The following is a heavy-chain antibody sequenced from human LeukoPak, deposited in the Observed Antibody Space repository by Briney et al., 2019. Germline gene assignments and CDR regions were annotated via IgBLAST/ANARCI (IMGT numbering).Heavy chain of an antibody. V-gene: IGHV4-34*01. Sequence: PSETLSLTCAVYGGSFSGYYWSWIRQPPGKGLEWIGEINHSGSTNYNPSLKSRVTISVDTSKNQFSLKLSSVTAADTAVYYCARGPRYYGSGKGYFDYWGQGTPVTVSS. CDR2: INHSGST. CDR3: ARGPRYYGSGKGYFDY. CDR1: GGSFSGYY. J-gene: IGHJ4*02. D-gene: IGHD3-10*01.